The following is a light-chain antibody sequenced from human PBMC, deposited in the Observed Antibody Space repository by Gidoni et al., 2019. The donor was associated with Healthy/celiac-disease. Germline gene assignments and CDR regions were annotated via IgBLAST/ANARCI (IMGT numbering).Light chain of an antibody. Sequence: EILLTQSPSSLSSSAGERATLSCRASQGVSSYLAWYQQKPGQAPRLLIYDASNRATGIPARFSGSGSGTDFTLTISSLEPEDFAIYYCQQRSNWSGAFGRGTKVDIK. J-gene: IGKJ3*01. CDR1: QGVSSY. CDR2: DAS. CDR3: QQRSNWSGA. V-gene: IGKV3-11*01.